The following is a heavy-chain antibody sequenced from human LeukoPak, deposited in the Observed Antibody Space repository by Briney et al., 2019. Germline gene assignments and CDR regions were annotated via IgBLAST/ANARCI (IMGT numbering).Heavy chain of an antibody. CDR1: GYTFTGYY. V-gene: IGHV1-2*02. CDR2: INPNSGGT. J-gene: IGHJ4*02. Sequence: ASVKVSCKASGYTFTGYYMHWVRQAPGQGLEWMGWINPNSGGTNYAQKFQGRVTMTRDTSISTAYMDLSRLRSDDTAVYYCARPILRYFDWQYSFDYWGQGTLVTVSS. D-gene: IGHD3-9*01. CDR3: ARPILRYFDWQYSFDY.